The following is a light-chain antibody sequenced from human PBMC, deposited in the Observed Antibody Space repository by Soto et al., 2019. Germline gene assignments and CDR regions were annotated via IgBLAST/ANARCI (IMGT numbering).Light chain of an antibody. Sequence: QSALTQPPSASGSPGQSVTISCTGTKSDIGVYDFVSWYQHHPGKAPRLIIYEVVQRPSGVPDRFSGSKSGNTASLTVSALQAADEADYSCKSYTGSNTYVFGSGTTLTVL. CDR3: KSYTGSNTYV. V-gene: IGLV2-8*01. CDR1: KSDIGVYDF. J-gene: IGLJ1*01. CDR2: EVV.